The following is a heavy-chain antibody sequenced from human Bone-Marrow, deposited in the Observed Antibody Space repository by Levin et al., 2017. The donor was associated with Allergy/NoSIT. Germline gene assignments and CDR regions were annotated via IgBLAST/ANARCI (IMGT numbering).Heavy chain of an antibody. CDR3: ARGSLATYGFDI. V-gene: IGHV4-30-4*01. D-gene: IGHD3-10*01. J-gene: IGHJ4*02. CDR2: IYNSGTT. CDR1: GGSISSGDYY. Sequence: PSETLSLTCTVSGGSISSGDYYWSWIRQSPGKGLEWIGYIYNSGTTYYSPSLKSRVLISGDASKNEFSLELTSVTAADTAMYYCARGSLATYGFDIWGQGNLVTVSS.